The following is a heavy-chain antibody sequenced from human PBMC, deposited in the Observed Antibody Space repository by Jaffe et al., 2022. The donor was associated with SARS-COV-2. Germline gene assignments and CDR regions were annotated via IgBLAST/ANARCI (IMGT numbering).Heavy chain of an antibody. CDR1: GGSISSYY. J-gene: IGHJ3*02. CDR3: ARAAYCGGDCYSGAFDI. Sequence: QVQLQESGPGLVKPSETLSLTCTVSGGSISSYYWSWIRQPPGKGLEWIGYIYYSGSTNYNPSLKSRVTISVDTSKNQFSLKLSSVTAADTAVYYCARAAYCGGDCYSGAFDIWGQGTMVTVSS. D-gene: IGHD2-21*02. V-gene: IGHV4-59*08. CDR2: IYYSGST.